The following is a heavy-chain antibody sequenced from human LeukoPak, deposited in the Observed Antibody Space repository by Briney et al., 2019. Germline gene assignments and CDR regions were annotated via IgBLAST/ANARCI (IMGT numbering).Heavy chain of an antibody. D-gene: IGHD5-18*01. V-gene: IGHV1-24*01. J-gene: IGHJ6*02. CDR3: ASPHRYSYGHYYYYGMDV. CDR2: FDPEDGET. Sequence: GASVKVSCKVSGYTLTELSMHWVRQAPGKGLEWMGGFDPEDGETIYAQKFQGRVTMTEDTSTDTAYMELSSLRSEDTAVYYCASPHRYSYGHYYYYGMDVWGQGTTVTVSS. CDR1: GYTLTELS.